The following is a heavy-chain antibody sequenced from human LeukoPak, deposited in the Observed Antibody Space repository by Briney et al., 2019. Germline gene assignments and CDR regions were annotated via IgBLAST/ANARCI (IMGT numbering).Heavy chain of an antibody. CDR2: ISGCGGST. J-gene: IGHJ4*02. CDR1: GFAFSSYA. V-gene: IGHV3-23*01. CDR3: ADLYYYDSSGYTDY. D-gene: IGHD3-22*01. Sequence: GGSLRLSCAASGFAFSSYAMNWVRQAPGKGLEWVSAISGCGGSTYYADSVKGRFTISRDNSKNTLYLQMNSLRAEDTAVYYCADLYYYDSSGYTDYWGQGTLVTVSS.